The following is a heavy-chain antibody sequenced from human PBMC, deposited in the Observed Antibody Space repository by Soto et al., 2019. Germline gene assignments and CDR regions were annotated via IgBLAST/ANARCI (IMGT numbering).Heavy chain of an antibody. J-gene: IGHJ6*02. V-gene: IGHV1-18*01. CDR1: GYTFTSYG. Sequence: ASVKVSCKASGYTFTSYGISWVRQAPGQGLEWMGWISAYNGNTNYAQKLQGRVTMTTDTSTSTAYMELRSLRSDDTAVYYCAREAVRGVIADYSYYGIVVWGQGTTVTV. CDR2: ISAYNGNT. D-gene: IGHD3-10*01. CDR3: AREAVRGVIADYSYYGIVV.